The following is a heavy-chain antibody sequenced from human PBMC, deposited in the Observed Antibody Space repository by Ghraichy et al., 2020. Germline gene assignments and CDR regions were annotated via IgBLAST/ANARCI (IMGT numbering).Heavy chain of an antibody. CDR2: MNAGNGDT. CDR1: GYTFTTYA. D-gene: IGHD3-3*01. Sequence: ASVKVSYKASGYTFTTYAIHWVRQAPGQRLEWMGWMNAGNGDTKYAQKFQDRVSITRDTSASTVYVEMSSLRSEDTAVYYCARDGHYDFWSGYYGPNLRGLDVWGQGPTVTVSS. CDR3: ARDGHYDFWSGYYGPNLRGLDV. V-gene: IGHV1-3*01. J-gene: IGHJ6*02.